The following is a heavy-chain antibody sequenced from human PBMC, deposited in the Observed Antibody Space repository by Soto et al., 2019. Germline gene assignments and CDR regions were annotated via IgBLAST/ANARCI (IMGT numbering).Heavy chain of an antibody. CDR3: AIDDSSGSRGFKH. J-gene: IGHJ1*01. Sequence: QVQLQESGPGLVKPSQTLSLTCTVSGGSIISGVYYWSWIRQHPGKGLEWIGYIFYSGSTYYNPSLKSRVTISVNTSKSQFSLKLSSVTAAVTAVYYCAIDDSSGSRGFKHFGQGTLVTVSS. CDR1: GGSIISGVYY. V-gene: IGHV4-31*03. CDR2: IFYSGST. D-gene: IGHD3-22*01.